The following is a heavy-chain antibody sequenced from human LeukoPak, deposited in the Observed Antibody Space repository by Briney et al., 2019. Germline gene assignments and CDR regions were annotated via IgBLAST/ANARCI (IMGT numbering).Heavy chain of an antibody. CDR1: GFTFSSYG. CDR2: IWYDGSNK. D-gene: IGHD2-2*01. Sequence: GGSLRLSCAASGFTFSSYGMHWVRQAPDKGLEWVAVIWYDGSNKHYADSVKGRFTISRDNSKNTVYLQMNSLRAEDMAVYYCARDPIVVVPAVGMDVWGQGTTVTVSS. J-gene: IGHJ6*02. V-gene: IGHV3-33*01. CDR3: ARDPIVVVPAVGMDV.